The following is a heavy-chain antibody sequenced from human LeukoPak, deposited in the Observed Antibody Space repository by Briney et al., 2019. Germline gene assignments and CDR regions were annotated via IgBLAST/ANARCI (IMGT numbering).Heavy chain of an antibody. J-gene: IGHJ3*02. Sequence: SETLSLTCTVSGGSISSYYWSWIRQPPGKELEWIGYIYYSGSTNYNPSLKSRVTISVDASKNQFSLKLNSVTAADTAVYYCARDNAEITIFGVVSGVRAFDIWGQGTMVTVSS. V-gene: IGHV4-59*01. CDR3: ARDNAEITIFGVVSGVRAFDI. D-gene: IGHD3-3*01. CDR1: GGSISSYY. CDR2: IYYSGST.